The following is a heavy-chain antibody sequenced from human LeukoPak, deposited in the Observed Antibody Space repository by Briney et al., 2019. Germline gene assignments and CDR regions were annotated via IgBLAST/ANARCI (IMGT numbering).Heavy chain of an antibody. D-gene: IGHD3-10*01. V-gene: IGHV5-51*01. CDR1: GYSFTSYW. J-gene: IGHJ5*02. CDR3: ARPLVYYGSGSYYKPGWFDP. Sequence: GESLKISCKGSGYSFTSYWIGRVRQMPGKGLEWMGIIYPGGSDTRYSPSFQGQVTISADKSISTAYLQWSSLKASDTAMYYCARPLVYYGSGSYYKPGWFDPWGQGTLVTVSS. CDR2: IYPGGSDT.